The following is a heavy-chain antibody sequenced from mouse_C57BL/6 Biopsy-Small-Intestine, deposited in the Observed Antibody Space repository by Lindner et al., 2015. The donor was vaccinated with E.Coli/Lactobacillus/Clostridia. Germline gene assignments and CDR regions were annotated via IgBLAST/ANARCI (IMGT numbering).Heavy chain of an antibody. Sequence: VQLQESGPGLAKPSQTLSLTCSVTGYSITSDYWNWIRKFPGNKLEYMGYITKSGSTYFNPSLTSRISITRDTSRNQYYLQLNSVTTEDTATYYCSRRPYDGSYEYWHFDVWGAGTTVTVSS. D-gene: IGHD2-10*01. CDR1: GYSITSDY. CDR3: SRRPYDGSYEYWHFDV. V-gene: IGHV3-8*01. J-gene: IGHJ1*01. CDR2: ITKSGST.